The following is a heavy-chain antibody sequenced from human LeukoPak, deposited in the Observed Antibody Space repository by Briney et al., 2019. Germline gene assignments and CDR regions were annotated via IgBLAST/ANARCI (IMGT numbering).Heavy chain of an antibody. D-gene: IGHD2-2*02. CDR3: AKGEYQLLYGGLGY. CDR1: GFTLSSYG. J-gene: IGHJ4*02. V-gene: IGHV3-30*02. CDR2: IRYDGSNK. Sequence: GGSLRLSCAASGFTLSSYGMHWVRQAPGKGLEWVAFIRYDGSNKYYADSVKGRFTISRDNSKNTLYLQMNSPRAEDTAVYYCAKGEYQLLYGGLGYWGQGTLVTVSS.